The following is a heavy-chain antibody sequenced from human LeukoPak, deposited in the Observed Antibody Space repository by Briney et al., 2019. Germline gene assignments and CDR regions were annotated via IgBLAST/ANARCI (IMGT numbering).Heavy chain of an antibody. CDR1: GFTFSSYA. V-gene: IGHV3-30*04. CDR2: ISYDGSNK. J-gene: IGHJ6*03. Sequence: GGSLRLSCAASGFTFSSYAMHWVRQAPGKGLEWVAVISYDGSNKYYADSVKGRFTISRDNSKNTLYLQMNSLRAEDTAVYYCARDRANRDGYNYDYYYMDVWGKGTTVTVSS. CDR3: ARDRANRDGYNYDYYYMDV. D-gene: IGHD5-24*01.